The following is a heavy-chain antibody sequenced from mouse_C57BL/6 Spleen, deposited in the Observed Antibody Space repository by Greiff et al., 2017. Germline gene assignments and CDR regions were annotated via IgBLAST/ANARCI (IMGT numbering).Heavy chain of an antibody. J-gene: IGHJ2*01. D-gene: IGHD2-4*01. CDR2: IDPETGGT. CDR3: TRLGIYCDYEGY. Sequence: QVQLQQSGAELVRPGASVTLSCKASGYTFTDYEMHWVKQTPVHGLEWIGAIDPETGGTDYNQKFKGKAILTADKSSSTAYMELRSLTSEDSAVYYCTRLGIYCDYEGYWGQGTTLTVSS. CDR1: GYTFTDYE. V-gene: IGHV1-15*01.